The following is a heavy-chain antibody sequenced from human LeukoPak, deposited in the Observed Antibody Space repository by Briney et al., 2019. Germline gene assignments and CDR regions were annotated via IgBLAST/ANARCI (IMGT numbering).Heavy chain of an antibody. CDR2: IYYSGST. Sequence: PSETLSLTCTVSGGSISSGGYYWSWIRQHPGKGLEWIGYIYYSGSTYYNPSLKSRVTISVDTSKNQFSLKLGSVTAADTAVYYCARDRDGYNQRFDPWGQGTLVTVSS. CDR1: GGSISSGGYY. V-gene: IGHV4-31*03. CDR3: ARDRDGYNQRFDP. J-gene: IGHJ5*02. D-gene: IGHD5-24*01.